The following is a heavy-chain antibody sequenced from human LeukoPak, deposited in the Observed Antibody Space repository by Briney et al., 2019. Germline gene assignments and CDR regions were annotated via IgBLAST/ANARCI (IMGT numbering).Heavy chain of an antibody. CDR1: GGSISSLY. D-gene: IGHD6-6*01. Sequence: PSETLSLTCSVSGGSISSLYWSWIRQPPGKGLEWIGYIYYTGSTNYNPSLRGRVTMFVDMSKNQFSLRLSSVTAADAAVYYCAKHRAYSSSPLFDYWGKGALVTVSS. J-gene: IGHJ4*02. CDR2: IYYTGST. CDR3: AKHRAYSSSPLFDY. V-gene: IGHV4-59*08.